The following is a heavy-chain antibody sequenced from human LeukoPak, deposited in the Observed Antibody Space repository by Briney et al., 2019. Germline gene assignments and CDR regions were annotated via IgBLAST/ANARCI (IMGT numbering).Heavy chain of an antibody. CDR3: ARQGRYYDSSGYGDY. CDR1: GYSISSGYY. V-gene: IGHV4-38-2*01. J-gene: IGHJ4*02. Sequence: SETLSLTCAVSGYSISSGYYWGWIRQPPGGGLEWIGSIYHSGSTYYNPSLKSRVTISVDTSKNQFSLKLSSVTAADTAVYYCARQGRYYDSSGYGDYWGQGTLVTVPS. CDR2: IYHSGST. D-gene: IGHD3-22*01.